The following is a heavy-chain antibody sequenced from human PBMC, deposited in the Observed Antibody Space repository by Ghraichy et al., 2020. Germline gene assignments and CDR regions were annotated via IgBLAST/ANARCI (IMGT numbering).Heavy chain of an antibody. CDR3: ARDPTSRRNSANNWPDY. J-gene: IGHJ4*02. Sequence: GESLNISCAASGFTFSSYAMHWVRQAAGKGLEWVTVISYADGSKKFYADSVRDRFTISRDNSKNTLYLQMNSLRPEDTAVYFCARDPTSRRNSANNWPDYWGQGTLVTLSS. CDR2: ISYADGSKK. D-gene: IGHD1-1*01. V-gene: IGHV3-30-3*01. CDR1: GFTFSSYA.